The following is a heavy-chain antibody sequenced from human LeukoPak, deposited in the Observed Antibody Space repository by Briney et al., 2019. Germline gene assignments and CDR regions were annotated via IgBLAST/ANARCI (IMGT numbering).Heavy chain of an antibody. D-gene: IGHD2-15*01. CDR3: ARDRCSGGSCYPKPKQTPDAFDI. Sequence: SVKVSCKASGGTFSSYAISWVRQAPGQGLEWMGRIIPIFGTANYAQKFQGRVTITTDESTSTAYMEPSSLRSEDTAVYYCARDRCSGGSCYPKPKQTPDAFDIWGQGTMVTVSS. V-gene: IGHV1-69*05. CDR1: GGTFSSYA. J-gene: IGHJ3*02. CDR2: IIPIFGTA.